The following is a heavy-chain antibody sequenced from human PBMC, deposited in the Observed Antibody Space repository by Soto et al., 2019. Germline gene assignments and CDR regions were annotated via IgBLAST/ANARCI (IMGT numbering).Heavy chain of an antibody. CDR3: ARGGVYSNYDTHALLPVDY. CDR2: IYYSGST. V-gene: IGHV4-39*01. D-gene: IGHD4-4*01. CDR1: GGSISSSSYY. J-gene: IGHJ4*02. Sequence: SETLSLTCTVSGGSISSSSYYWGWIRQPPGKGLEWIGSIYYSGSTYYNPSLKSRVTISVDTSKNQFSLKLSSVTAADTAVYYCARGGVYSNYDTHALLPVDYWGQGTLVTVSS.